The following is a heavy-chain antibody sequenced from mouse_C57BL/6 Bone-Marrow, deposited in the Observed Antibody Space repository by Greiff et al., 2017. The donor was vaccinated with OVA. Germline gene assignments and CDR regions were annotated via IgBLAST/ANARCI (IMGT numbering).Heavy chain of an antibody. D-gene: IGHD1-1*01. J-gene: IGHJ4*01. CDR3: ASSARSLLAMDY. CDR2: INPSTGGT. Sequence: VQLQQSGPELVKPGASVKISCKASGYSFTGYYMNWVKQSPEKSLEWIGEINPSTGGTTYNQKFKAKATLTVDKSSSTAYMQLKSLTSEDSAVYYCASSARSLLAMDYWGQGTSVTVSS. CDR1: GYSFTGYY. V-gene: IGHV1-42*01.